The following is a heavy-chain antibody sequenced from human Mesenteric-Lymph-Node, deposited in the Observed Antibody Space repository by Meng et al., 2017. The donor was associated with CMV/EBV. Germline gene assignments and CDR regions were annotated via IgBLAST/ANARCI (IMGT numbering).Heavy chain of an antibody. V-gene: IGHV4-59*08. J-gene: IGHJ6*02. CDR3: ARAPHYCSSTSCLHYYSYGMDV. CDR1: GGSISSYY. D-gene: IGHD2-2*01. Sequence: SETLSLTCTVSGGSISSYYWSWIRQPPGKGLEWIGYIHYSGNTNYNPSLKSRVTISVDTSKNQFSLKLSSVTAADTAVYYCARAPHYCSSTSCLHYYSYGMDVWGQGTTVTVSS. CDR2: IHYSGNT.